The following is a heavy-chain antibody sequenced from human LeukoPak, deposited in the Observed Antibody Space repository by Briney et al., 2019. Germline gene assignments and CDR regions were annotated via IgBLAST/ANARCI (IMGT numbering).Heavy chain of an antibody. D-gene: IGHD6-19*01. CDR1: GYTFTGYY. J-gene: IGHJ5*02. CDR2: ISPYNGNT. V-gene: IGHV1-18*04. Sequence: GASVKVSCKASGYTFTGYYMHWVRQAPGQGLEWMGWISPYNGNTNYAQKFQGRVTMTTDTSTSTAYMELRSLRADDTAVYYCARDSASVWPGSSGWSNWFDPWGQGTLVTVSS. CDR3: ARDSASVWPGSSGWSNWFDP.